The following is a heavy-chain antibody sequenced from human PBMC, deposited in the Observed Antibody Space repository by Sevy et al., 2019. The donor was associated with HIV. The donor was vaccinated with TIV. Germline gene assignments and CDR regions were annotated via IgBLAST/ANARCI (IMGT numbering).Heavy chain of an antibody. CDR2: TSGGGDRT. V-gene: IGHV3-23*01. Sequence: GGSLRLSCAASGFIFSNYAMSWVRQAPGKGLEWVSTTSGGGDRTFHADSVKGRFSVSRDNSKNTLYLQLNSLTAEDTAVYYCANPNYYDGTDYWGQGTLVTVSS. D-gene: IGHD3-22*01. J-gene: IGHJ4*02. CDR1: GFIFSNYA. CDR3: ANPNYYDGTDY.